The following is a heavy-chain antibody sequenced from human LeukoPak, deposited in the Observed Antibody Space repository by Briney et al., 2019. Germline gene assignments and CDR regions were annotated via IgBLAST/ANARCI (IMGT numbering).Heavy chain of an antibody. V-gene: IGHV3-30*02. D-gene: IGHD3-10*01. CDR1: GFTFSSYG. Sequence: GGSLRLSCAASGFTFSSYGMHWVRQAPGKGLEWVAFIRYDGSNKYYADSVKGRFTISRDNSRNTLYLQMNSLRAEDTAVYYCAKDGVWIGEKKANMDVWGKGTTV. J-gene: IGHJ6*03. CDR2: IRYDGSNK. CDR3: AKDGVWIGEKKANMDV.